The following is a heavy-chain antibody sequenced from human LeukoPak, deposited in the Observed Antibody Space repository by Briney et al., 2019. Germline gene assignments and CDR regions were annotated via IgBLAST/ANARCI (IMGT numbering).Heavy chain of an antibody. V-gene: IGHV4-34*01. CDR1: GGSFSGYY. Sequence: SETLSLTCAVYGGSFSGYYWSWIRQPPGKGLEWIGEINHSGSTNYNPSLKSRVTISVDTSKNQFSLKLSSVTAADTAVYYCARAPRTPRYCSSTSCYGDRWFDPWGQGTLVTVS. CDR3: ARAPRTPRYCSSTSCYGDRWFDP. D-gene: IGHD2-2*01. CDR2: INHSGST. J-gene: IGHJ5*02.